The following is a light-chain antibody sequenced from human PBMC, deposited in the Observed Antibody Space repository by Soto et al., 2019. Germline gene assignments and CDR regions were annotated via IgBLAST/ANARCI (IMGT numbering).Light chain of an antibody. CDR1: QSVSSY. V-gene: IGKV3-11*01. Sequence: EIVLTQSPATLSLSPGERATLSCRASQSVSSYLAWYQQKPGQAPRLLIYDASNRATGIPARFSGSGSGTDFTLTISSLEPEDFAVYYCQQYETFGQGTKVDIK. CDR3: QQYET. J-gene: IGKJ2*01. CDR2: DAS.